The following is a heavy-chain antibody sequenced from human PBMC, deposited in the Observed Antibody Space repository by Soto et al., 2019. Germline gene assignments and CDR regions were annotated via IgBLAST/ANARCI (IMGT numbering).Heavy chain of an antibody. V-gene: IGHV3-33*01. J-gene: IGHJ6*02. D-gene: IGHD2-15*01. Sequence: GGSLRLSCAASGFTFSSYGMHWVRQAPGKGLEWVAVIWYDGSNKYYADSVKGRFTISRDNSKNTLYLQMNSLRAEDTAVYYCARERGRDVVVVAAIFASGYYYYGMDVWGQGTTVTVSS. CDR3: ARERGRDVVVVAAIFASGYYYYGMDV. CDR1: GFTFSSYG. CDR2: IWYDGSNK.